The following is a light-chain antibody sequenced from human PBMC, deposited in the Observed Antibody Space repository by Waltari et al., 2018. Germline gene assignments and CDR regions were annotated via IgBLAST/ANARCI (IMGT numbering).Light chain of an antibody. CDR2: EVS. CDR3: SSYTSSSPVV. Sequence: QSALTQPAPVSGSPGQSITISCTGTSSDGGGYNYVSWYQQHPGKAPKLMIYEVSNRPSGVSNRFSGSKSGNTASLTISGLQAEDEADYYCSSYTSSSPVVFGGGTKLTVL. J-gene: IGLJ2*01. CDR1: SSDGGGYNY. V-gene: IGLV2-14*01.